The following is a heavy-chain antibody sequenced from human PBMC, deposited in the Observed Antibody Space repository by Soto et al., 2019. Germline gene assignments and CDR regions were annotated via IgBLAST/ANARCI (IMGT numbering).Heavy chain of an antibody. J-gene: IGHJ4*02. Sequence: GGSLRLSCAASGFTFSSYWMHGVRQAPGKGLVWVSRINSDGSSTSYADSVKGRFTISRDNAKNTLYLQMNSLRAEDTAVYYCARAKGYGDFDYWGQGTPITVS. CDR2: INSDGSST. V-gene: IGHV3-74*01. CDR3: ARAKGYGDFDY. CDR1: GFTFSSYW. D-gene: IGHD4-17*01.